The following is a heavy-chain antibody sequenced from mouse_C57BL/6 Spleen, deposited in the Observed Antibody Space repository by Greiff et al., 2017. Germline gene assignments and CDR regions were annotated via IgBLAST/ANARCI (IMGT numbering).Heavy chain of an antibody. V-gene: IGHV1-53*01. J-gene: IGHJ1*03. CDR1: GYTFTSYW. Sequence: QVQLQQPGTELVKPGASVKLSCKASGYTFTSYWMHWVQQRPGQGLEWIGNINPSNGGINYNEKFKSKATLTVDKSSSTAYMQLSSLTSEDSAVYYCARGGMDYDGYFDVWGTGTTVTVSS. D-gene: IGHD2-4*01. CDR2: INPSNGGI. CDR3: ARGGMDYDGYFDV.